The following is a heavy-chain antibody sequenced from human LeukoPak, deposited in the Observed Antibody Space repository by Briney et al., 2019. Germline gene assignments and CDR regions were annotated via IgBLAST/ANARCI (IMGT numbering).Heavy chain of an antibody. CDR3: ARESIVVVIISSNWFDP. CDR1: GDSVSSNSAA. J-gene: IGHJ5*02. D-gene: IGHD3-22*01. CDR2: TYYRSKWYN. V-gene: IGHV6-1*01. Sequence: SQTLSLTCAISGDSVSSNSAAWNWIRQSPSRGLEWLGRTYYRSKWYNDYAVSVKSRITINPDTSKNQFSLQLNSVTPEDTAVYYCARESIVVVIISSNWFDPWGQGTLVTVSS.